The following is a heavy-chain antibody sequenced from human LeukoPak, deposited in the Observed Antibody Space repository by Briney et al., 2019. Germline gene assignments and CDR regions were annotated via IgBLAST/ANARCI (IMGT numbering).Heavy chain of an antibody. J-gene: IGHJ4*02. CDR1: GFTFSTYG. Sequence: GGSLRPSCAASGFTFSTYGMSWVRQAPGKGLEWVSAITSSGGRTFYGDSVKGRFTISRDNSKNTLYLQMNSLRAEDTAVYYCAKELFFEYWGQGTLVTVSS. V-gene: IGHV3-23*01. CDR3: AKELFFEY. CDR2: ITSSGGRT. D-gene: IGHD2/OR15-2a*01.